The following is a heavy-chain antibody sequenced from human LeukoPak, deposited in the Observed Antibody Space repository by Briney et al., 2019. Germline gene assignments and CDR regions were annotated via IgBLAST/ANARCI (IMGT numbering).Heavy chain of an antibody. D-gene: IGHD6-19*01. CDR3: ARAGWYVPFDY. J-gene: IGHJ4*02. CDR1: GGSISSYY. V-gene: IGHV4-59*12. Sequence: SETLSLTCTVSGGSISSYYWSWIRQPPGKGLEWIGYIYYSGSTNYNPSLKSRVTISVDTSKNQFSLKLSSVTAADTAVYYCARAGWYVPFDYWGQGTLVTVSS. CDR2: IYYSGST.